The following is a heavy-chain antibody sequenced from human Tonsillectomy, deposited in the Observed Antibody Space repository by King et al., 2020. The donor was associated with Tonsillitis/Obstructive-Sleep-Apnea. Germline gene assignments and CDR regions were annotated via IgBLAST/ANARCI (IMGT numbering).Heavy chain of an antibody. Sequence: VQLVESGGGLVQPGGSLRLSCAASGFTFSSYAMSWVRQAPGKGLEWVSAISGSGGSTHYADSVKGRFTISRDISKNTLYLQMNSLRADDTAVYYCAKGGFAFWSASDVWGQGTTVTVSS. CDR3: AKGGFAFWSASDV. D-gene: IGHD3-3*01. CDR2: ISGSGGST. V-gene: IGHV3-23*04. CDR1: GFTFSSYA. J-gene: IGHJ6*02.